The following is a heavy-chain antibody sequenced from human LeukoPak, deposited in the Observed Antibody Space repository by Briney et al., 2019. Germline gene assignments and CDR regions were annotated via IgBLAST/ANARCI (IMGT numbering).Heavy chain of an antibody. Sequence: GGSLRLSCAASGFTFSSYWMSWVRQAPGKGLEWVANIKQDGSEKYYVDSVKGRFTISRDNAKNSLYLQMNSLGAEDTAVYYCARDAGSGSYYPTKFDYWGQGTLVTVSS. D-gene: IGHD3-10*01. V-gene: IGHV3-7*01. CDR3: ARDAGSGSYYPTKFDY. CDR1: GFTFSSYW. J-gene: IGHJ4*02. CDR2: IKQDGSEK.